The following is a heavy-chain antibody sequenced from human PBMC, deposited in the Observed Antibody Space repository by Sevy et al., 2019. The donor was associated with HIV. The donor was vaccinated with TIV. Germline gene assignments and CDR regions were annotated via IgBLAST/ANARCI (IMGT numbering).Heavy chain of an antibody. CDR2: ISGSSTTI. CDR3: AREGGYSDQGMDV. Sequence: GGSLRLSCAASGFTFSSYSMNWVRQAPGKGLEWASYISGSSTTIYHADSVKGRFTISRDNAKNSLYLQMNSLRAEDTAVYYCAREGGYSDQGMDVWGQGTTVTVSS. J-gene: IGHJ6*02. V-gene: IGHV3-48*01. D-gene: IGHD5-12*01. CDR1: GFTFSSYS.